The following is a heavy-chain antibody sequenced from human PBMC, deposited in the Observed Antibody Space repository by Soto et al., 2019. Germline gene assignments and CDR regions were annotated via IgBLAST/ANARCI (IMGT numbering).Heavy chain of an antibody. CDR2: INHSGST. J-gene: IGHJ4*02. CDR3: ARAPRVLRFLEWFPGREIDY. Sequence: SETLSLTCAVYGGSFSGYYWSWIRQPPGKGLEWIGEINHSGSTNYNPSLKSRVTISVDTSKNQFSLKLSSVTAADTAVYYCARAPRVLRFLEWFPGREIDYWGQGTLVTVSS. V-gene: IGHV4-34*01. CDR1: GGSFSGYY. D-gene: IGHD3-3*01.